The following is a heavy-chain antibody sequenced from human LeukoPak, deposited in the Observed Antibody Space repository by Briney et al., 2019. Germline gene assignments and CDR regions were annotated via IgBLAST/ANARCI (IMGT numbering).Heavy chain of an antibody. Sequence: GGSLRLSCAASGFTFSSYAMHWVRQAPGKGLEWVAVISYDGSNKYYADSVKGRFTISRDNSKNTLNLQMNSLRAEDTAVYYCARLYGMDVWGQGTTVTVSS. V-gene: IGHV3-30*04. CDR3: ARLYGMDV. J-gene: IGHJ6*02. CDR2: ISYDGSNK. CDR1: GFTFSSYA.